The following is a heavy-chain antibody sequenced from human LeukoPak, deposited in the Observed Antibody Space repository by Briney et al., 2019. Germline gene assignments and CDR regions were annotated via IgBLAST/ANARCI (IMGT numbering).Heavy chain of an antibody. CDR1: GGSISSYY. J-gene: IGHJ4*02. D-gene: IGHD5-18*01. CDR3: ARIVADTAILDY. V-gene: IGHV4-59*01. CDR2: IYYSGST. Sequence: SETLSLTCTVSGGSISSYYWSWIRQPPGKGLEWIGYIYYSGSTNYNPSLKSRVTISVDTSKNQFSLKLSSVTAADTAVYYRARIVADTAILDYWGQGTLVTVSS.